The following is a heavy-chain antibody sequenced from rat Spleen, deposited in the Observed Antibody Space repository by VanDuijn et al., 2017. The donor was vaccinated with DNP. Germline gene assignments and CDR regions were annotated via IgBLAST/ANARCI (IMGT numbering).Heavy chain of an antibody. CDR2: INYSGST. CDR1: FYSITSSNN. V-gene: IGHV3-1*01. J-gene: IGHJ1*01. D-gene: IGHD1-11*01. CDR3: ARGLNYGGYNYYWYFDF. Sequence: EVLLQESGPGLVKPSQSLSLTCSVTFYSITSSNNWNWLRKFPENKMEWMGYINYSGSTSYNPSLKSRISITRDTSKNQFFLQLNSVTTEDTATYYCARGLNYGGYNYYWYFDFWGPGTMVTVSS.